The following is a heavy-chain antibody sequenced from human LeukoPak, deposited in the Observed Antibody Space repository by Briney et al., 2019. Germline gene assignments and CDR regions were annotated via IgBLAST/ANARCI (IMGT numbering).Heavy chain of an antibody. Sequence: SETLSLTCTVSGGSISSSSYYWGWIRQPPGKGLECIGSIYYSGSTYYNPSLKSRVTISVDTSKNQFSLKLSSVTAADTAVYDCARRRSGRYQLLDIDYWGQGTLVTVSS. D-gene: IGHD2-2*01. CDR2: IYYSGST. V-gene: IGHV4-39*01. CDR1: GGSISSSSYY. CDR3: ARRRSGRYQLLDIDY. J-gene: IGHJ4*02.